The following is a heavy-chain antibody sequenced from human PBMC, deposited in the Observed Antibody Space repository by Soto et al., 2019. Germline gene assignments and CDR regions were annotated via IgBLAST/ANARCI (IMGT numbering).Heavy chain of an antibody. V-gene: IGHV3-23*01. Sequence: HPGGSLRLSCAASGFTFSSYAMSWVRQAPGKGLEWVSAISGSGGSTYYADSVKGRFTISRDNSKNTLYLQMNSLRAEDTAVYYCAKDLPSGLWFGELYGMDVWGQGTTVTVSS. J-gene: IGHJ6*02. CDR2: ISGSGGST. CDR3: AKDLPSGLWFGELYGMDV. CDR1: GFTFSSYA. D-gene: IGHD3-10*01.